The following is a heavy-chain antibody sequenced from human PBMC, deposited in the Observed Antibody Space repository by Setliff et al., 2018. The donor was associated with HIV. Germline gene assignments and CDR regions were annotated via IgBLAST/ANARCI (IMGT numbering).Heavy chain of an antibody. CDR1: GFTFSSYS. J-gene: IGHJ4*02. CDR2: ISSGGEIM. V-gene: IGHV3-23*01. Sequence: LRLSCAASGFTFSSYSMNWVRQAPGKGLEWVSAISSGGEIMFYADSVKGRFTISRDNSKNTLYLQMISLRADDTAVYYCAKGFRPVDTALVSGPTYWGQGIRVTDSS. CDR3: AKGFRPVDTALVSGPTY. D-gene: IGHD5-18*01.